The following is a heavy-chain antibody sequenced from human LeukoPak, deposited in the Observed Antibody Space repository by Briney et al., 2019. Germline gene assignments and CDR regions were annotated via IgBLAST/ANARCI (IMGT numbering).Heavy chain of an antibody. J-gene: IGHJ6*02. Sequence: PGGSLRLSCAASGFIFSDYYMSWIRQAPGKGLEWVSYISSSGSTIYYADSVKGRFTISRDNAKNSLYLQMNSLRAEDTAVYYCARDYAWFGELLPGYYYGMDVWGQGTTVTVSS. V-gene: IGHV3-11*01. CDR1: GFIFSDYY. CDR2: ISSSGSTI. D-gene: IGHD3-10*01. CDR3: ARDYAWFGELLPGYYYGMDV.